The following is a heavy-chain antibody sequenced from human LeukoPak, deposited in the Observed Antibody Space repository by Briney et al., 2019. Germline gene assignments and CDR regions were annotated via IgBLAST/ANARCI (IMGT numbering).Heavy chain of an antibody. CDR1: GFTFSSYG. V-gene: IGHV3-30*02. J-gene: IGHJ6*03. Sequence: GGTLRLSCAASGFTFSSYGMSWVRQAPGKGLEWVAYIQYDRTNEQYAHSVKGRFRISRDNSNNILYLQMNSLRTEDTAVYYCAKDRCSNGIGCYYYYMEVWGKGTTVTISS. CDR2: IQYDRTNE. CDR3: AKDRCSNGIGCYYYYMEV. D-gene: IGHD2-8*01.